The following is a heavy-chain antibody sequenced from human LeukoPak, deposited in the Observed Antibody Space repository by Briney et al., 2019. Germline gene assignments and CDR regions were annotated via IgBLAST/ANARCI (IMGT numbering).Heavy chain of an antibody. CDR3: ARQNSNYYYYGMDV. J-gene: IGHJ6*02. V-gene: IGHV5-10-1*01. Sequence: GESLKISCKGSGYSFTSYWISWVRQMPGKGLEWMGRIDPSDSYTNYSPSFQGHVTISADKSISTAYLQWSNLKASDTAMYYCARQNSNYYYYGMDVWGQGTTVTVSS. D-gene: IGHD4-11*01. CDR1: GYSFTSYW. CDR2: IDPSDSYT.